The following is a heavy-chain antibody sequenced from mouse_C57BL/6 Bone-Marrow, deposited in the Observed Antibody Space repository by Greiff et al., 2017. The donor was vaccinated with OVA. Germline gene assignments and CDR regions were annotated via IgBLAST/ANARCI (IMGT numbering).Heavy chain of an antibody. CDR1: GYTFTSYW. J-gene: IGHJ3*01. D-gene: IGHD2-12*01. Sequence: QVQLQQPGAELVRPGSSVKLSCKASGYTFTSYWMHWVKQRPIQGLEWIGNIDPSDSETHYNQKFKDKATLTVDKSSSTAYMQLSSLTSEDSAVYYCARARAYDWFAYWGQGTLVTVSA. CDR2: IDPSDSET. CDR3: ARARAYDWFAY. V-gene: IGHV1-52*01.